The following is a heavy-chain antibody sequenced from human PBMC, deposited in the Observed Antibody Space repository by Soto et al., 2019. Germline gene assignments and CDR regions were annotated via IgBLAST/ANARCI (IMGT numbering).Heavy chain of an antibody. V-gene: IGHV4-31*03. D-gene: IGHD3-9*01. CDR1: GGSISSGGYY. CDR3: ARAYYDILTGYHLLDY. Sequence: QVQLQESGPGLVKPSQTLSLTCTVSGGSISSGGYYWSWIRQHPGKGLEWIGYIYYSGSTYYNPSLKSRLTISVDTSKNQFSLKLSSVTAADTAVYYCARAYYDILTGYHLLDYWGQGTLVTVSS. J-gene: IGHJ4*02. CDR2: IYYSGST.